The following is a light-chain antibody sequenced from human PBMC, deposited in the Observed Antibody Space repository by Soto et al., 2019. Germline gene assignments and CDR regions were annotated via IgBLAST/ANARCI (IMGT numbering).Light chain of an antibody. CDR2: KAS. Sequence: DIKMTQSPSTLSASVGDRVIITCRASQSISSWLAWYQQRPGKAPKLLIYKASSLESGVPSRFSGSGSGTEFTLTISCLQSEDFATYYCQQYYSYPRTFGQGTKVDNK. CDR1: QSISSW. J-gene: IGKJ1*01. CDR3: QQYYSYPRT. V-gene: IGKV1-5*03.